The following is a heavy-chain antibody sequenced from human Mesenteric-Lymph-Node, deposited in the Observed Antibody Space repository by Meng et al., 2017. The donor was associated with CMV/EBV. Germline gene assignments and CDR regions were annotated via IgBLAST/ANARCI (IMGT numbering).Heavy chain of an antibody. D-gene: IGHD2-2*01. CDR3: ARRGVPAATFYGMDV. CDR2: INPNSGGT. J-gene: IGHJ6*02. V-gene: IGHV1-2*02. Sequence: ASVKVSCKASGYIFTNYFVHWVRQAPGQGLEWMGWINPNSGGTKYAQKFQGRVTMTRDTSINIAYMELSRLTSDDTAVYYCARRGVPAATFYGMDVWGQGTTVTVSS. CDR1: GYIFTNYF.